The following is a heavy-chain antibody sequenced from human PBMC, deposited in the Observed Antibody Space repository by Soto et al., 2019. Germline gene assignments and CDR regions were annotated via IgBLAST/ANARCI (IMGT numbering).Heavy chain of an antibody. V-gene: IGHV3-72*01. D-gene: IGHD3-3*01. CDR1: GFSFSDHY. CDR2: ARTKLNSYTT. CDR3: ARAGRDFLSGRVYYYGMDV. Sequence: GGSLRLSCAASGFSFSDHYMDWVRQAPGKGLEWLGRARTKLNSYTTRYAASVEGRFTISRDDSKNSLYLQMNSLKTEDTAVYYCARAGRDFLSGRVYYYGMDVWGQGTTVTVSS. J-gene: IGHJ6*02.